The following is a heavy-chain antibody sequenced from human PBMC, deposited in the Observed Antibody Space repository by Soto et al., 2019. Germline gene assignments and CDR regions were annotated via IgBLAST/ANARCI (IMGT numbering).Heavy chain of an antibody. Sequence: EVQLLESGGGLVQPGGSLRLSCAASGFTFSSYAMSWVRQAPGKGLEWVSAISGSGGSTYYADSVKGRFTISRDNSKNTLYLQMNSLSAEDTAVYYCAKDSLGSIVVVVATFDPWGQGTLVTVSS. CDR3: AKDSLGSIVVVVATFDP. D-gene: IGHD2-15*01. J-gene: IGHJ5*02. CDR2: ISGSGGST. CDR1: GFTFSSYA. V-gene: IGHV3-23*01.